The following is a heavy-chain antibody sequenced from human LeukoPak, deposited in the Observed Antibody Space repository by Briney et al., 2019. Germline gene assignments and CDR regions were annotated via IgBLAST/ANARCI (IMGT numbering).Heavy chain of an antibody. CDR1: GYTLTELS. CDR3: ATDLASSWDPLRY. J-gene: IGHJ4*02. D-gene: IGHD6-13*01. Sequence: ASVKVSCKVSGYTLTELSMHWVRQAPGKGLEWMGGFDPEVGETIYAQKFQGRVTMTEDTSTDTAYMELSSLRSEDTAVYYCATDLASSWDPLRYWGQGTLVTVSS. CDR2: FDPEVGET. V-gene: IGHV1-24*01.